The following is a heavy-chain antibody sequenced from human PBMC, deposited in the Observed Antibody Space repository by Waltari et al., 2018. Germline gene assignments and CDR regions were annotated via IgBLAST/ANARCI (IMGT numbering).Heavy chain of an antibody. CDR2: INPKSGNT. V-gene: IGHV1-8*02. CDR3: ARVHYDFWSGYYI. D-gene: IGHD3-3*01. Sequence: QMQLVQSGAEVKKPGASVKVSCKASGYPFSDYDINWVRQATGHGLEWMGTINPKSGNTVSAQNFQDRVTITRDPSTSTVYMELSSLRSDDAAVYYCARVHYDFWSGYYIWGQGTLVTVPS. CDR1: GYPFSDYD. J-gene: IGHJ4*02.